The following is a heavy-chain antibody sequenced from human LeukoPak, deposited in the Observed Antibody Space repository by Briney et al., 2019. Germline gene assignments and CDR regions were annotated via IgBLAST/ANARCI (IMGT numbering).Heavy chain of an antibody. Sequence: GGSLRLSCAASGFTVSIHYMSWVRQAPGKGLEWVSVIYSGGSTYYADSVKGRFTISRDNSKNTLYLQMNSLRAEDTAVYYCARVTPGWFGEFYFDYWGQGTLVTVSS. CDR1: GFTVSIHY. CDR2: IYSGGST. D-gene: IGHD3-10*01. V-gene: IGHV3-53*01. CDR3: ARVTPGWFGEFYFDY. J-gene: IGHJ4*02.